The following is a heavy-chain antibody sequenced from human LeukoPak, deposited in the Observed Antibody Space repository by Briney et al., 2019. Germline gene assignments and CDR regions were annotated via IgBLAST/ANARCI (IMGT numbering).Heavy chain of an antibody. J-gene: IGHJ3*02. Sequence: PGGSLRLSCAASGFTFNIFAMSWVRQAPGKGLEWVSTIGSTTTYCADSVKGRFTISRDDSRNTLYLQMNSLRGEDTAVYYCAKDSIDHNGIYDAFDIWGQGTLVTVSS. V-gene: IGHV3-23*01. D-gene: IGHD1-1*01. CDR1: GFTFNIFA. CDR3: AKDSIDHNGIYDAFDI. CDR2: IGSTTT.